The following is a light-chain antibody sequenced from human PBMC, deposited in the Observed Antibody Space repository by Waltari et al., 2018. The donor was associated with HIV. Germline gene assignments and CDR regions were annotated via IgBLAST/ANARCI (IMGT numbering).Light chain of an antibody. V-gene: IGKV1-27*01. CDR3: QKYNSAPPLT. CDR2: AAS. CDR1: QGISNY. J-gene: IGKJ4*01. Sequence: DIQMTQSPSSLSASVGDRVTITCRASQGISNYLAWYQQKPGKVPKLLIYAASTLQSGIPSRFSGSGSGTDFTLTISSLQPEDVATYYCQKYNSAPPLTFGGGTKVEIK.